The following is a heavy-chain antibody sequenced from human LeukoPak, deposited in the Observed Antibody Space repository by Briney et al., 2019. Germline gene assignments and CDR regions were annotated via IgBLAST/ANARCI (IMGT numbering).Heavy chain of an antibody. Sequence: ASVKVSCKASGYTFTGYCMHWVRQAPGQGLEWMGWINPNSGGTNCAQKFQGRVTMTRDTSISTAYMELSRLRSDDTAVYYCARDREMATIYYFDYWGQGTLVTVSS. CDR2: INPNSGGT. J-gene: IGHJ4*02. D-gene: IGHD5-24*01. CDR1: GYTFTGYC. V-gene: IGHV1-2*02. CDR3: ARDREMATIYYFDY.